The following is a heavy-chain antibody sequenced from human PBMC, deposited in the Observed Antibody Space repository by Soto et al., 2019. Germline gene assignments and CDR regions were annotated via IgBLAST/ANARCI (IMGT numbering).Heavy chain of an antibody. V-gene: IGHV1-18*01. CDR3: ARDRAPTPRYGMDV. CDR2: ISAYNGNT. J-gene: IGHJ6*02. CDR1: GYTFTSYG. Sequence: ASVKVSCKASGYTFTSYGISWVRQAPGQGLEWMGWISAYNGNTNYAQKLQGRVTMTTDTSTSTAYMELRSLRSDDTAVYYCARDRAPTPRYGMDVWGQGTTVTVSS. D-gene: IGHD3-10*01.